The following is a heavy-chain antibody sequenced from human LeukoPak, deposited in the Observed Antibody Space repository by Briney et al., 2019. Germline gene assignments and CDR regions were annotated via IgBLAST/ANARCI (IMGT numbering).Heavy chain of an antibody. CDR1: GFTFSSYE. Sequence: PGGSLRLSCAASGFTFSSYEMNWVRQAPGKGLEWVSYISSSGSTIYYADSVKGRFTISRDNAKNSLYLQMNSLRAEDTAVYYCARAHFIGNYYDSSGYYLPFDYWGQGTLVTVSS. J-gene: IGHJ4*02. CDR3: ARAHFIGNYYDSSGYYLPFDY. V-gene: IGHV3-48*03. D-gene: IGHD3-22*01. CDR2: ISSSGSTI.